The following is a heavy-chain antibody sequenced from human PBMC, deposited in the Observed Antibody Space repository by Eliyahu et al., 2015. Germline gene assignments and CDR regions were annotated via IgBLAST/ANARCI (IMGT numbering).Heavy chain of an antibody. J-gene: IGHJ4*02. V-gene: IGHV4-59*08. CDR3: ARHGYSSSSGFDY. CDR2: IYYSGST. CDR1: GGSISNYY. D-gene: IGHD6-6*01. Sequence: QVQLQESGPGLVKPSETLSLTCTVSGGSISNYYWSWIRQPPGKGLEWIGYIYYSGSTNFNPSLKSRVTISLDTSKNQFSLKLSSVTAADTALYYCARHGYSSSSGFDYWGQGTLVTVSS.